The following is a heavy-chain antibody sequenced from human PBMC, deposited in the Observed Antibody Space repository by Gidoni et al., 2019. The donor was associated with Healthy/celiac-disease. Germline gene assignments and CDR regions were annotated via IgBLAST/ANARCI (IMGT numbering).Heavy chain of an antibody. Sequence: QVQLQQWGAGLLKPSETLSLTCAVYGGSFSGYYWSWIRQPPGKGLEWIGEINHSGSTNYNPSLKSRVTISVDTSKNQFSLKLSSVTAADTAVYYCARGYLSSKGCFDYWGQGTLVTVSS. D-gene: IGHD3-3*02. V-gene: IGHV4-34*01. J-gene: IGHJ4*02. CDR2: INHSGST. CDR3: ARGYLSSKGCFDY. CDR1: GGSFSGYY.